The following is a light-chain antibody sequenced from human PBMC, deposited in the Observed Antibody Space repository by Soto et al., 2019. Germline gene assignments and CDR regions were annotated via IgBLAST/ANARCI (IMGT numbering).Light chain of an antibody. Sequence: QSALTQPASVSGSPGQSITISCTGASSDVGNYNYVSWYQQHPGTAPKLIIYDVSNRPSGVSNRFSCSKSGNTASLTISGLQAEDEDYYYCSSYTSSTTLYVFGTGTKLTVL. CDR1: SSDVGNYNY. CDR2: DVS. V-gene: IGLV2-14*03. J-gene: IGLJ1*01. CDR3: SSYTSSTTLYV.